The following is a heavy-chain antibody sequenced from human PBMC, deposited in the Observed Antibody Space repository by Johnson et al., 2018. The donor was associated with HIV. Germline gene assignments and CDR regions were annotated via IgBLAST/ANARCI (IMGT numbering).Heavy chain of an antibody. V-gene: IGHV3-53*01. CDR2: IYSGGNT. CDR1: GFTVSSNY. CDR3: ATYNFWSSYAFDI. J-gene: IGHJ3*02. D-gene: IGHD3-3*01. Sequence: VQLVESGGGLIQPGGSLRLSCAASGFTVSSNYMSWVRQAPGKGLEWVSVIYSGGNTYYADSVKGRFTISRDNSKRVLYLQMDSLTAEDTAVYYCATYNFWSSYAFDIWGQGTTVTVSS.